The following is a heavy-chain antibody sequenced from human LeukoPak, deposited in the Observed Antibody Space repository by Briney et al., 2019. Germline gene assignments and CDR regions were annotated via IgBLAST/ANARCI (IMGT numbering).Heavy chain of an antibody. CDR1: GGSISSGSYY. D-gene: IGHD1-26*01. CDR3: ARVRVGATGWFDP. V-gene: IGHV4-61*02. J-gene: IGHJ5*02. CDR2: IYTSGST. Sequence: SQTLSLTCTVSGGSISSGSYYWSWIRQPAGTGLEWIGRIYTSGSTNYNPSLKSRVTISVDTSKNQFSLKLSSVTAADTAVYYCARVRVGATGWFDPWGQGTLVTVSS.